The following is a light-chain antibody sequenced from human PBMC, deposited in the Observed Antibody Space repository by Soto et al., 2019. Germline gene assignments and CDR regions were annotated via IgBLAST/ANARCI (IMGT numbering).Light chain of an antibody. Sequence: EVVITQSPATLSVSPGDRVTLSCRSSQSVADNLAWFQQKPGQGPRLLIYGASTRATGIPARFSGSGSGTEFTLTISSLHSEDFAVYYCQQYKKWPPITFGQGTRLEIK. J-gene: IGKJ5*01. CDR3: QQYKKWPPIT. V-gene: IGKV3-15*01. CDR1: QSVADN. CDR2: GAS.